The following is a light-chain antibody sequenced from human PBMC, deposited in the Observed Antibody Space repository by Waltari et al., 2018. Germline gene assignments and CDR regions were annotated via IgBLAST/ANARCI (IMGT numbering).Light chain of an antibody. CDR2: DAS. J-gene: IGKJ5*01. Sequence: EIVLTQSPTTLSLSPGERATLSCRASQSISSYLAWYQQKPGQAPKLLIYDASNRATGIRARFSGSGSWTDFTLTITSLEPEAFAVYYCQQRSSVPITFGQGTRLDIK. CDR1: QSISSY. CDR3: QQRSSVPIT. V-gene: IGKV3-11*01.